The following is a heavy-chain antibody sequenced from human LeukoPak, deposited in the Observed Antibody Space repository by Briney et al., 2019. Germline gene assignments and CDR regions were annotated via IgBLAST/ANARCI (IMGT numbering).Heavy chain of an antibody. J-gene: IGHJ4*02. CDR1: VGTFSSYA. CDR3: ARDVGSYSRNLYYFDY. D-gene: IGHD5-18*01. CDR2: IIPILGIA. V-gene: IGHV1-69*04. Sequence: ASVKVSCKASVGTFSSYAISWVRQAPGQRLEWMGRIIPILGIANYAQKFQGRVTITADKSTSTAYMELRSLTSDDTGVYYCARDVGSYSRNLYYFDYWGQGTLVTVSS.